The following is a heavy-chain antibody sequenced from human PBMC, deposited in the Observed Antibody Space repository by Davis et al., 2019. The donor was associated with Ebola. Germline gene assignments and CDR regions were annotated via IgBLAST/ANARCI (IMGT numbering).Heavy chain of an antibody. J-gene: IGHJ6*02. Sequence: SETLSLTCAVYGGSFRGYYWSWIRQPPGKGLEWIGEINHSGSTNYNPSLKSRVTISVDTSKNQFSLKLSSVTAVDTAVYYCASGTIFGVVRYYYYGMDVWGQGTTVTVSS. CDR1: GGSFRGYY. D-gene: IGHD3-3*01. CDR2: INHSGST. CDR3: ASGTIFGVVRYYYYGMDV. V-gene: IGHV4-34*01.